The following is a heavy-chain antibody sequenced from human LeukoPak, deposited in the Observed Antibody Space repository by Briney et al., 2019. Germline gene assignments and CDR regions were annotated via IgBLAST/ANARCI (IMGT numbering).Heavy chain of an antibody. CDR2: ISGSGDYS. D-gene: IGHD4-17*01. Sequence: GGSLRLSCAASGFTFSNYVMNWVRQAPGKGLEWVSAISGSGDYSNSADSVRGRFTISRDNSENTLYLQMNSLRAEDTGVYYCAKDFSAGGNYGYGRFDPWGQGTLVTVSS. J-gene: IGHJ5*02. CDR3: AKDFSAGGNYGYGRFDP. CDR1: GFTFSNYV. V-gene: IGHV3-23*01.